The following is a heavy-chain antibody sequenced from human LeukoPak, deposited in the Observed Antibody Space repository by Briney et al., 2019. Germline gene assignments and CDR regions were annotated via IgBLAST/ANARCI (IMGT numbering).Heavy chain of an antibody. V-gene: IGHV5-51*01. D-gene: IGHD1-26*01. CDR3: ARRSGSHYEY. CDR1: RYSFTNYW. CDR2: IYPGNSDT. J-gene: IGHJ4*02. Sequence: GESLQISCKGSRYSFTNYWIAWVRQMPGKGLEWMGIIYPGNSDTRYSPSFQGQVTISVDKSISTAYLQWSSLKASGTAMYYCARRSGSHYEYWGQGTLVTVSS.